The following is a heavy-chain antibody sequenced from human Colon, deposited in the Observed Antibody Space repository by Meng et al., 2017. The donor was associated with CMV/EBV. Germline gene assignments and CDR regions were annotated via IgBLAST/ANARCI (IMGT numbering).Heavy chain of an antibody. CDR3: AKDGRYCSSASCYIPPGYFYAMDV. Sequence: GESLKISCAASGFTFASSAMTWVRQAPGKGLERVSFISGSGSSTDYADSVKGRFTISRDNSKNMLYLQINSLRADDTAVYYCAKDGRYCSSASCYIPPGYFYAMDVWGQGTTVTVSS. D-gene: IGHD2-2*02. V-gene: IGHV3-23*01. CDR2: ISGSGSST. J-gene: IGHJ6*02. CDR1: GFTFASSA.